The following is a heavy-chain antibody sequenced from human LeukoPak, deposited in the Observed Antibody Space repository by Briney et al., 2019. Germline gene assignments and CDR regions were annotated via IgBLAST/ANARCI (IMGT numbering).Heavy chain of an antibody. V-gene: IGHV1-2*02. CDR2: INPNSGGT. CDR3: ARDRGPTLRIAAAGTIGWFDP. Sequence: GASVKVSCKASGYTFTGYYMHWVRQAPGQGLEWMGWINPNSGGTNYAQKFQGRVTMTRDTSISTAYMELSRLRSDDTAVYYCARDRGPTLRIAAAGTIGWFDPWGQGTLVTVSS. CDR1: GYTFTGYY. J-gene: IGHJ5*02. D-gene: IGHD6-13*01.